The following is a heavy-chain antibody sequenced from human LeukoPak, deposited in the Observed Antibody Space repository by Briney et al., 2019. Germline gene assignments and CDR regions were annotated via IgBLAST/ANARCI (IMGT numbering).Heavy chain of an antibody. Sequence: SETLSLTCTVSGYSISTGYYWDWIRQPPGKGLEWIGTFYHGGSTYYNPSLKSRVTISVDTSKNQFSLNLTSVTAADTAVYYCAREYSSGRGGALDPWGQGTLVTVSS. V-gene: IGHV4-38-2*02. D-gene: IGHD6-19*01. CDR2: FYHGGST. CDR1: GYSISTGYY. CDR3: AREYSSGRGGALDP. J-gene: IGHJ5*02.